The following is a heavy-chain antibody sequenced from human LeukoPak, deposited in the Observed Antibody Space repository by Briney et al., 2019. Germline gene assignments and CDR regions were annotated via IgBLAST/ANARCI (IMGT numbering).Heavy chain of an antibody. CDR2: IWYDGSNK. CDR1: GFTFSSYG. V-gene: IGHV3-33*01. J-gene: IGHJ4*02. CDR3: ARDPLRDYCSSTSCFSDY. Sequence: GGSLRLSCAAPGFTFSSYGMLWVRQAPGKGLEWVAVIWYDGSNKYYADSVKGRFTISRDNSKNTPYLQMNSLRAEDTAVYYCARDPLRDYCSSTSCFSDYWGQGTLVTVSS. D-gene: IGHD2-2*01.